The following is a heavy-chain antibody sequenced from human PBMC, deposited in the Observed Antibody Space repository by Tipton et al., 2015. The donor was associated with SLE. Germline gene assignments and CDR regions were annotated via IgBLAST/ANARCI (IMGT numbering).Heavy chain of an antibody. CDR3: ARGPSGNSGYEPMDV. V-gene: IGHV4-31*03. CDR1: GGSISSGNFY. Sequence: TLSLTCTVSGGSISSGNFYWNWIRQHPGKGLEWIGDISYTGSTNYNPSLKSRVTMSVDTSKNQLSLKLTSVTAADTAVYYCARGPSGNSGYEPMDVWGKGTTVTVS. J-gene: IGHJ6*03. D-gene: IGHD5-12*01. CDR2: ISYTGST.